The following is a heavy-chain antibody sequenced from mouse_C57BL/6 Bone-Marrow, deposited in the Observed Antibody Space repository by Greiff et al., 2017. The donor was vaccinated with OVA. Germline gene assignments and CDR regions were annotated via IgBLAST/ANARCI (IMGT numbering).Heavy chain of an antibody. J-gene: IGHJ4*01. Sequence: VQGVESGGGLVQPGGSLKLSCAASGFTFSDYGMAWVRQAPRKGPEWVAFISNLAYSIYYADTVTGRFTISRANAQNPLYLDMSCLRLEDTAMYDCARRTGSYAMDYWGQGTSVTVSS. V-gene: IGHV5-15*01. CDR3: ARRTGSYAMDY. D-gene: IGHD4-1*01. CDR1: GFTFSDYG. CDR2: ISNLAYSI.